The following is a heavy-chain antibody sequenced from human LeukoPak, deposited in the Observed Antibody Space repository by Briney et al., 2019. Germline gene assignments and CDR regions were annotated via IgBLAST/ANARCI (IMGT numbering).Heavy chain of an antibody. CDR2: IYTSGST. V-gene: IGHV4-4*09. CDR1: GGSISSYY. J-gene: IGHJ4*02. D-gene: IGHD6-13*01. Sequence: TSETLSLTCTVSGGSISSYYWSWIRQPPGKGLEWIGYIYTSGSTNYNPSLKSRVTISVDTSKNQFSLKLSSVTAADTAVYYCARHGYSSSWLDYWGQGTLVTVSS. CDR3: ARHGYSSSWLDY.